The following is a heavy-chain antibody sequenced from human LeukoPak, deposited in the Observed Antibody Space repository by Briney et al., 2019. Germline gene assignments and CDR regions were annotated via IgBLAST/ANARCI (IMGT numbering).Heavy chain of an antibody. CDR3: ARSGGGSYKYSSSSIDY. J-gene: IGHJ4*02. Sequence: ASVKVSCKASGYTFTSYGINWVRQATGQGLEWMGWMNPNSGNTGYAQKFQGRVTITRNTSISTAYMELSSLRSEDTAVYYCARSGGGSYKYSSSSIDYWGQGTLVTVSS. CDR2: MNPNSGNT. V-gene: IGHV1-8*03. CDR1: GYTFTSYG. D-gene: IGHD6-6*01.